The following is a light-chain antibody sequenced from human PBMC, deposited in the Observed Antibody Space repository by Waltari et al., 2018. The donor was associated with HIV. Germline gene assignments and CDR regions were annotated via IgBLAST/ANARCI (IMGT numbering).Light chain of an antibody. J-gene: IGLJ3*02. CDR3: SSYGDSLRVL. CDR1: SSDIGAYDS. Sequence: QSALTQPPSASGSLGQSVTISCTCSSSDIGAYDSVSWFQQPPRSAPNLLLYEVTRRPSTVSDRFSGSRSGSTAFLTVAGLQPDDEATYFCSSYGDSLRVLFGGGTNVTVL. CDR2: EVT. V-gene: IGLV2-8*01.